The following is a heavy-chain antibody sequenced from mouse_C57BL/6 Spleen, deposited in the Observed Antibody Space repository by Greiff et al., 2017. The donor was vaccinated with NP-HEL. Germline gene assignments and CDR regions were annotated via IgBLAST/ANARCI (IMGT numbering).Heavy chain of an antibody. D-gene: IGHD2-10*01. CDR2: IYPGDGDT. Sequence: VQLQQSGPELVKPGASVKISCKASGYAFSSSWMNWVKQRPGKGLEWIGRIYPGDGDTNYNGKFKGKATLTADKSSSTAYMQLSSLTSEDSAVYCCASPLLFDYWGQGTTLTVSS. V-gene: IGHV1-82*01. CDR1: GYAFSSSW. J-gene: IGHJ2*01. CDR3: ASPLLFDY.